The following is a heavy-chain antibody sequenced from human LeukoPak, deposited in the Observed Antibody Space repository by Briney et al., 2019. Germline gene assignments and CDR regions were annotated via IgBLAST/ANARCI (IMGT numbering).Heavy chain of an antibody. CDR1: GFTVSSNY. D-gene: IGHD2-2*01. CDR3: ARDMPIVVVPAAMSGSRDYYYYYYMDV. V-gene: IGHV3-21*01. Sequence: GGSLRLSCAASGFTVSSNYMNWVRQAPGKGLEWVSSISSSSSYIYYADSVKGRFTISRDNAKNSLYLQMNSLRAEDTAVYYCARDMPIVVVPAAMSGSRDYYYYYYMDVWGKGTTVTVSS. J-gene: IGHJ6*03. CDR2: ISSSSSYI.